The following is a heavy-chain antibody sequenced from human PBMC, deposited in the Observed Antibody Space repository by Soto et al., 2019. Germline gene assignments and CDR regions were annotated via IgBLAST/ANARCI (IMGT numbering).Heavy chain of an antibody. Sequence: QVQLVQSGAEVKKPGASVKVSCKASGYTFTDYYMHWVRQAPGQGLEWMGWINPNSGGTNYAQKFQGRVTMTRDTSISTAYMELSRLRSDDTAVYYCASPAAISYYYYGMDVWGQGTTVTVS. CDR1: GYTFTDYY. J-gene: IGHJ6*02. CDR3: ASPAAISYYYYGMDV. V-gene: IGHV1-2*02. D-gene: IGHD2-2*02. CDR2: INPNSGGT.